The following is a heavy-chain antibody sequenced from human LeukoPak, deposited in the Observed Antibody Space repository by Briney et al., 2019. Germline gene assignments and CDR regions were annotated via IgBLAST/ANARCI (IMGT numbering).Heavy chain of an antibody. CDR2: ISSSSSYI. Sequence: GGSLRLSCAASGFXFSSSNINWVRQAPGKGLDWVSSISSSSSYIYYADSVKGRSTISRDNAKNSLYLQMNSLRAEDTAVYYCARGSGYYYDTRGVDYWGQGTLVTVSS. CDR3: ARGSGYYYDTRGVDY. J-gene: IGHJ4*02. V-gene: IGHV3-21*01. CDR1: GFXFSSSN. D-gene: IGHD3-22*01.